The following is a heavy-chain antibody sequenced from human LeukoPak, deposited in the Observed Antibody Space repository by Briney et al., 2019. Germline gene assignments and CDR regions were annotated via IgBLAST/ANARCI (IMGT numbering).Heavy chain of an antibody. CDR3: ARILQRLERNYYYYMDV. J-gene: IGHJ6*03. V-gene: IGHV3-66*01. CDR2: IYSGGST. D-gene: IGHD2/OR15-2a*01. Sequence: GGSLRLSYAASGFTVSSNYMSWVRQAPGKGLEWVSVIYSGGSTYYADSVKGRFTISRDNAKNSLYLQMNSLRAEDTAVYYCARILQRLERNYYYYMDVWGKGTTVTVSS. CDR1: GFTVSSNY.